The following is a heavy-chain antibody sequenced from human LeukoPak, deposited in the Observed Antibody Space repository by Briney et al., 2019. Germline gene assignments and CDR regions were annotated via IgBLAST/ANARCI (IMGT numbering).Heavy chain of an antibody. CDR1: GFTFSSCA. D-gene: IGHD6-19*01. CDR3: ARRYPYSSAWHPSAFDV. Sequence: PGGSLRLSCAASGFTFSSCAMSWVRQAPGKGLEWVSIIYSGGTTYYADSVKGRFTISRDNSKNTLYLQMNSLRAEDTAVYYCARRYPYSSAWHPSAFDVWGQGTMVTVSS. J-gene: IGHJ3*01. CDR2: IYSGGTT. V-gene: IGHV3-66*01.